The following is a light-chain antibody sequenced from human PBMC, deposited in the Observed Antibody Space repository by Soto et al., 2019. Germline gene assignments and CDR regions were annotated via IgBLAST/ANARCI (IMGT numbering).Light chain of an antibody. CDR3: QQYGSSRT. V-gene: IGKV3-20*01. CDR2: GAS. Sequence: EIVLTQSPGTLSLSPGERATLSCRASQSVSSSYLAWYQQKPGQAPRLLISGASSRATGIPDRVSGSGSGTVFTLTISRLEPEDFAVYYCQQYGSSRTFGQGTKVEIK. J-gene: IGKJ1*01. CDR1: QSVSSSY.